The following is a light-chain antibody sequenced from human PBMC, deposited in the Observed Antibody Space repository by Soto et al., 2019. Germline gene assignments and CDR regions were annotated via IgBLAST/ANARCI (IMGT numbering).Light chain of an antibody. CDR2: AAS. Sequence: MSQSPASLSAYVGDRVTITCRASQTISDSLNWYQQTPGKAPNLLIYAASSLQSGVPSRFTGSGSGTDFTLTISRLEPEDFAVYYCQQYGSSGTFGQGTKVDVK. J-gene: IGKJ1*01. V-gene: IGKV1-39*01. CDR3: QQYGSSGT. CDR1: QTISDS.